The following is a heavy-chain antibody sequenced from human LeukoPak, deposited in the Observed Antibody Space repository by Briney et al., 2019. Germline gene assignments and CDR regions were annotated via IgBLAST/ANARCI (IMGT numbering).Heavy chain of an antibody. CDR2: TYYRSKWYN. J-gene: IGHJ4*02. Sequence: SQTLSPTCAISGDSVSSNSAAWNWIRQSPSRGLEWLGRTYYRSKWYNGYAISVKGRVNINPDTSKNQFSLQLTSVTPEDTAIYYCARTYNGDLDYWGQGTLVTVSS. D-gene: IGHD3-10*01. CDR1: GDSVSSNSAA. CDR3: ARTYNGDLDY. V-gene: IGHV6-1*01.